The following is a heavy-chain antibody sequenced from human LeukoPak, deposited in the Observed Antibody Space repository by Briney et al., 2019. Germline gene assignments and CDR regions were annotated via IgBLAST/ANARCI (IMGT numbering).Heavy chain of an antibody. CDR1: GASISSGSYY. J-gene: IGHJ4*02. Sequence: SETLSLTCTVSGASISSGSYYWGWIRQPPGKGLEYIGSVDYSGTTHYNPSLESRVTISGDTSKNQFSLKLSSVTAADAAVYYCARLGDGYTIPYFFDYWGQGTLVTVSS. V-gene: IGHV4-39*01. CDR3: ARLGDGYTIPYFFDY. CDR2: VDYSGTT. D-gene: IGHD5-24*01.